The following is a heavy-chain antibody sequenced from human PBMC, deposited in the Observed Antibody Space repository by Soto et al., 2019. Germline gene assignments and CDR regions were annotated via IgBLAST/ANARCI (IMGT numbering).Heavy chain of an antibody. Sequence: EVQLLESGGGWLQPGGSLRLSCAASGFTFSSYAMNWVRQAPGKGLEWVSGIKGSGAGSYYSDSVKGRFTISRDNSKNPLYLQMNSLRAEDTAVYYCAKAYSNSWPNDWFDPWGQGTLVTVSS. D-gene: IGHD6-13*01. J-gene: IGHJ5*02. CDR3: AKAYSNSWPNDWFDP. V-gene: IGHV3-23*01. CDR2: IKGSGAGS. CDR1: GFTFSSYA.